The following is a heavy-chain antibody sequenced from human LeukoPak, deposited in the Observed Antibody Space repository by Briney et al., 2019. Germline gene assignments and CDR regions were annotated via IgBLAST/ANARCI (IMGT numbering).Heavy chain of an antibody. D-gene: IGHD2-15*01. V-gene: IGHV1-18*01. Sequence: ASVKVSCKASGYTFTSYGISWVRQAPGQGLEWMGWISAYNGNTNYAQKLQGRVTMTTDTSTSTAYMELRRLRSDDTAVYYCARDSAPVAAAYYYYMDVWGKGTTVTISS. CDR1: GYTFTSYG. CDR3: ARDSAPVAAAYYYYMDV. CDR2: ISAYNGNT. J-gene: IGHJ6*03.